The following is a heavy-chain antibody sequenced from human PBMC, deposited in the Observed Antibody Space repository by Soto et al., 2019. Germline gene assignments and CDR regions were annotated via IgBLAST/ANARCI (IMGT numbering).Heavy chain of an antibody. Sequence: ASVKVSCKASGYTFSSYTMHWVRQAPGQRLEWMGWINAGNGNTKYTQKFQGRVTITRDTSASTAYMELSSLRSEDTAVYYCARARPYGSGHGIGWFAPWGQGTLVTVSS. CDR2: INAGNGNT. CDR1: GYTFSSYT. CDR3: ARARPYGSGHGIGWFAP. V-gene: IGHV1-3*01. J-gene: IGHJ5*02. D-gene: IGHD3-10*01.